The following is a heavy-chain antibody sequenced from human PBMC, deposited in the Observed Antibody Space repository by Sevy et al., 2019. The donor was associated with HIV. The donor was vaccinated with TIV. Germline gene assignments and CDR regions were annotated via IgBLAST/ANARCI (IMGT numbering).Heavy chain of an antibody. Sequence: GGSLRLSCAASGFTFSSYAMSWVRQAPGKGLEWVSAISGSGGSTYYADSVKGRFTISRDNSKNTLYLQMNSLRAEDTAVYYCEKGYSSSWSFFDYWGQGTLVTVSS. CDR3: EKGYSSSWSFFDY. V-gene: IGHV3-23*01. CDR2: ISGSGGST. CDR1: GFTFSSYA. D-gene: IGHD6-13*01. J-gene: IGHJ4*02.